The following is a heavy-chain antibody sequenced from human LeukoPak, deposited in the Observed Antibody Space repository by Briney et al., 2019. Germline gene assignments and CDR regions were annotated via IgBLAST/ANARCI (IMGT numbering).Heavy chain of an antibody. D-gene: IGHD4-17*01. CDR1: GYSISSGYY. Sequence: SETLSLTCTVSGYSISSGYYWGWIRQPPGKGLEWIGSIYHSGSTYYNPSLKSRVTISVDTSKNQFSLKLSSVTAADTAVYYCAAVTETTVTPYNWFDPWGQGTLVTVSS. CDR3: AAVTETTVTPYNWFDP. V-gene: IGHV4-38-2*02. CDR2: IYHSGST. J-gene: IGHJ5*02.